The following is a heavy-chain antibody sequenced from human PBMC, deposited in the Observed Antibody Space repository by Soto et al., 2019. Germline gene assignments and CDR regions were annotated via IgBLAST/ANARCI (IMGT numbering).Heavy chain of an antibody. CDR1: EFTFNTYW. J-gene: IGHJ6*02. D-gene: IGHD3-16*01. Sequence: EVQLVESGGGLVQPGGSLRLSCLASEFTFNTYWMNWVRQAPGRGLEWVANIKDDGSEKNYVDSVKGRFTISRDNAKKSLYLEMNSLRGEAPAVYFCARDWGPPVRGSVGAYYYHYGMDVWGQGTTVTVSS. V-gene: IGHV3-7*04. CDR2: IKDDGSEK. CDR3: ARDWGPPVRGSVGAYYYHYGMDV.